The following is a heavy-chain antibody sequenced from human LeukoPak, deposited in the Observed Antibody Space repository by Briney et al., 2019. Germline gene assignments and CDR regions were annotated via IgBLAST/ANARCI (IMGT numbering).Heavy chain of an antibody. CDR1: GFTFSSYR. J-gene: IGHJ4*02. CDR3: ARVLDYYDSSGYYPGGDY. V-gene: IGHV3-7*01. Sequence: PGGSLRLSCGASGFTFSSYRMSWVRQAPGKGLEWVANIKQDGSEKYYVDSVKGRFTISRDNAKNSLYLQMNSLRAEDTAVYYCARVLDYYDSSGYYPGGDYWGQGTLVTVSS. D-gene: IGHD3-22*01. CDR2: IKQDGSEK.